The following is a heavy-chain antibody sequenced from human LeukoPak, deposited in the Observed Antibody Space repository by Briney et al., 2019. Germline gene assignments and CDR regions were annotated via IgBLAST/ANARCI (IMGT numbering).Heavy chain of an antibody. D-gene: IGHD2-15*01. V-gene: IGHV3-23*01. CDR1: GLTFSNYA. Sequence: PGGSLRLSCAVSGLTFSNYAMTWVRQAPEKGLEWVSSISGNGVTTVYADSVKGRFTVSRDNSKDTLYLQMDSLRAEDTAVYYCAKCRGTCQHNYFDYWGQGTLVTVSS. CDR3: AKCRGTCQHNYFDY. CDR2: ISGNGVTT. J-gene: IGHJ4*02.